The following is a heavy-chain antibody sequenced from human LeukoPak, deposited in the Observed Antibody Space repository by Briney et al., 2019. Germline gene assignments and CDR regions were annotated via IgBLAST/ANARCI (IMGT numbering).Heavy chain of an antibody. J-gene: IGHJ4*02. Sequence: GGSLRLSCAASGFTFRSYEMNWVRQAPGKGLEWVSYIDSGRGSSTNYADSVKGRFTISRDNAENSLYLQMNSLRVEDTAIYYCARGPREEYSSGWYYFDYWGQGTLVTVSS. CDR2: IDSGRGSST. V-gene: IGHV3-48*03. CDR3: ARGPREEYSSGWYYFDY. CDR1: GFTFRSYE. D-gene: IGHD6-19*01.